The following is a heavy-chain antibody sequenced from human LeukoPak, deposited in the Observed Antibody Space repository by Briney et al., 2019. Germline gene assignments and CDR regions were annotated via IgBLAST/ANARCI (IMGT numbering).Heavy chain of an antibody. CDR3: VRDARYNIDV. V-gene: IGHV3-74*01. J-gene: IGHJ6*02. CDR1: GFTFSDYW. CDR2: IISDGSSV. Sequence: GGSLRLSCKASGFTFSDYWMHWVRQAPGKGPVWVSRIISDGSSVSYVDSVKGRFIMSRDNAKNTLYLQMNSLRVEDTAVYYCVRDARYNIDVWGQGTTVTVSS. D-gene: IGHD5-12*01.